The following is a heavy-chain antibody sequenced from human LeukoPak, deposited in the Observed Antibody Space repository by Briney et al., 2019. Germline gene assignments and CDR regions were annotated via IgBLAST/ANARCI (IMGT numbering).Heavy chain of an antibody. J-gene: IGHJ3*02. D-gene: IGHD1-14*01. CDR1: GGPISSYY. CDR2: IYTSGST. CDR3: ARVGVGTTSGAFDI. Sequence: PSETLSLAWTVAGGPISSYYWSWIRQPAGKGLEWIGRIYTSGSTNYNPSLKSRVTMSVDTSKNQFSLKLSSVTAADTAVYYCARVGVGTTSGAFDIWGQGTMVTVSS. V-gene: IGHV4-4*07.